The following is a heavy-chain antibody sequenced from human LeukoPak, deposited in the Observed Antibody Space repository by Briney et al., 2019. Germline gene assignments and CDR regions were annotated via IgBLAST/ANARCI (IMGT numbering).Heavy chain of an antibody. V-gene: IGHV4-39*07. J-gene: IGHJ4*02. Sequence: SETLSLTCTVSGGSISTSSYYWGWIRQPPGKGLECIGNIYYSGSTYYNPSLKSRVTISVDTSKNQFSLKLSSVTAADTAVYYCARDPQSREGHFDYWGQGTLVTVSS. D-gene: IGHD1-26*01. CDR3: ARDPQSREGHFDY. CDR1: GGSISTSSYY. CDR2: IYYSGST.